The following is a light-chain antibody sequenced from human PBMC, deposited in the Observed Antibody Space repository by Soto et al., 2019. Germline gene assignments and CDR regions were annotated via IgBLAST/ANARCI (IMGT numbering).Light chain of an antibody. CDR3: CSYAGSYLRV. CDR2: DVS. CDR1: SSDVGGYNY. V-gene: IGLV2-11*01. Sequence: QSAPTQPRSVSGSPGQSVTISCTGTSSDVGGYNYVSWYQQHPGKAPKLMIYDVSKRPSGVPDRFSGSKSGNTASLTISGLQAEDEADYYCCSYAGSYLRVFGTGTKLTVL. J-gene: IGLJ1*01.